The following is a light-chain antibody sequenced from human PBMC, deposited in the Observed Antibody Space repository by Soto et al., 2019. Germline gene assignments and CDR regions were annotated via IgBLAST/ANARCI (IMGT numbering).Light chain of an antibody. CDR3: PKYSIWRT. Sequence: EIEMTQSPATLSLAPGERVTLSCRASESVSTNLAWYQQKAGQAPRLLIYGASTRATGIPARFSGSGSGTEFTLTISGLQSDDFAVYYCPKYSIWRTFGQGTKVEIK. CDR2: GAS. J-gene: IGKJ1*01. V-gene: IGKV3-15*01. CDR1: ESVSTN.